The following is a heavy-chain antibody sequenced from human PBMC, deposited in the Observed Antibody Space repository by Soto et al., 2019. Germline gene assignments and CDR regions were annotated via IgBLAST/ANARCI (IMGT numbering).Heavy chain of an antibody. D-gene: IGHD3-16*02. J-gene: IGHJ4*02. CDR1: GFSLTTSGAG. CDR3: AHRYGGDDYRWAFDS. CDR2: IPGKDDK. V-gene: IGHV2-5*01. Sequence: QIPLKEAGPTLVKPPQTPTLTCTYSGFSLTTSGAGVGWIRQPPRKVLDWLALIPGKDDKRYNPGLESRLTITEDTSKTQVILILTSMDPVDTATYFCAHRYGGDDYRWAFDSWGQGTLVTVSS.